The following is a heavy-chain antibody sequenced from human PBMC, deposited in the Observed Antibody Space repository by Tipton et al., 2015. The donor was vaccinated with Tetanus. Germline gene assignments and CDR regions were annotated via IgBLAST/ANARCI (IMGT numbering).Heavy chain of an antibody. V-gene: IGHV5-51*01. J-gene: IGHJ5*02. CDR2: IYPGDSDA. D-gene: IGHD3-3*01. CDR1: GHNSRSYW. CDR3: ARHFGEMLYAPFRFDP. Sequence: QLVQSGAEVRKPGQSLKISCKVSGHNSRSYWISWVRQMPGKGLEWMGIIYPGDSDATYSPSFQGQVTISADKSISTAYLQWSSLKASDTAIYYCARHFGEMLYAPFRFDPWGQGTLVTVSS.